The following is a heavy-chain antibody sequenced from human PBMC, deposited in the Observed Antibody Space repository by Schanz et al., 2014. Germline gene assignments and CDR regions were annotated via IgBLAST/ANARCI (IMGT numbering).Heavy chain of an antibody. V-gene: IGHV3-11*03. CDR2: ISGRGDST. CDR1: GFTFTDYY. J-gene: IGHJ4*02. Sequence: VQLLASGGGLVKPGGSLRLSCAASGFTFTDYYISWIRQAPGKGLEWVSLISGRGDSTHYADSVKGRFTISRDTAKNTLYLQMNSLRAEDTAVYYCAKLVGEVGDVFDYWGQGTLVTVSS. CDR3: AKLVGEVGDVFDY. D-gene: IGHD3-10*01.